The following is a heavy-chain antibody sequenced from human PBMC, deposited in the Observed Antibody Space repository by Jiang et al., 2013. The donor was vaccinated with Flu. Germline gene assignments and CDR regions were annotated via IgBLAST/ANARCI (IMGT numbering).Heavy chain of an antibody. CDR1: GVSLTTKGMC. V-gene: IGHV2-70*16. Sequence: KPTQTLTLTCTFSGVSLTTKGMCVTWIRRPPGKALEWLARIDWDDDKFYSTSLKTRLTVSKDTTKNQVVLTMTNMAPVDTATYYCARIPAYCASTDSCRAGMDIWGQGTTVIVSS. CDR3: ARIPAYCASTDSCRAGMDI. J-gene: IGHJ6*02. CDR2: IDWDDDK. D-gene: IGHD2-2*01.